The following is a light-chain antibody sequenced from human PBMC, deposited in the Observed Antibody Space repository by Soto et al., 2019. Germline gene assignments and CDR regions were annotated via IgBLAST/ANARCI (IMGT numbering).Light chain of an antibody. CDR1: QSISST. CDR2: GAF. Sequence: IVLTQSPVTLSLSLGERATLSCRASQSISSTSLAWYQQKPGQAPRLLIYGAFTRATGVPARFSGSGSGTEFTLAISSLQSEDFAVYYCQQYNNWPFTFGQGTRLEIK. J-gene: IGKJ5*01. CDR3: QQYNNWPFT. V-gene: IGKV3-15*01.